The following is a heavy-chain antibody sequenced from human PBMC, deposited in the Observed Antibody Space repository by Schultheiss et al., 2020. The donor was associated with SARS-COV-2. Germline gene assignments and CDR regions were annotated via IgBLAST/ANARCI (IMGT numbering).Heavy chain of an antibody. CDR1: GGSISSYY. Sequence: SETLSLTCTVSGGSISSYYWSWIRQPPGKGLEWIGYIYYSGSTNYNPSLKSRVTISVDTSKNQFSLKLSSVTAADTAVYYCARVGPPAASRATFDYWGQGTLVTVSS. J-gene: IGHJ4*02. V-gene: IGHV4-59*12. CDR3: ARVGPPAASRATFDY. CDR2: IYYSGST. D-gene: IGHD2-2*01.